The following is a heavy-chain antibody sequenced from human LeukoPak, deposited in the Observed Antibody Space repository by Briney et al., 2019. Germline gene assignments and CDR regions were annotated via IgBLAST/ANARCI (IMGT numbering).Heavy chain of an antibody. CDR3: AKDHKVVVNDWAFDY. D-gene: IGHD3-22*01. Sequence: GGSLRLSCAASGFTFSSYAMSWVRQAPGKGLEWWSAISGSGGSTYYADSVKGRFTISRDNSKNTLYLQMNSLRAEDTAVYYCAKDHKVVVNDWAFDYWGQGTLVTVSS. V-gene: IGHV3-23*01. J-gene: IGHJ4*02. CDR1: GFTFSSYA. CDR2: ISGSGGST.